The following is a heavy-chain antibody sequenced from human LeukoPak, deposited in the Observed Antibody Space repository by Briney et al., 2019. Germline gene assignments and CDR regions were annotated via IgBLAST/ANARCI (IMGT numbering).Heavy chain of an antibody. D-gene: IGHD2-2*01. J-gene: IGHJ4*02. CDR1: GFTLSNYW. Sequence: GGSLRLSCAASGFTLSNYWMSWVRQAPGKGLEWVANIKQDGSEKNYVDSVKGRFTISRDNSKKTLYLQMNSLRAEDTAVYYCATHCSGTSCHRDFWGQGTLVTASS. CDR3: ATHCSGTSCHRDF. CDR2: IKQDGSEK. V-gene: IGHV3-7*01.